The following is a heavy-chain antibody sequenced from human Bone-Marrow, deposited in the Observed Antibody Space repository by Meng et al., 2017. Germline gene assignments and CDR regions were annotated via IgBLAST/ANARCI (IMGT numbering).Heavy chain of an antibody. J-gene: IGHJ4*02. V-gene: IGHV4-34*09. CDR2: INHSGST. Sequence: SQTRSLTGAVYGGSFSGYYWSWIRQPPGKGLEWIGEINHSGSTNYNPSLKSRVTISVDTSKNQFSLKLSSVTAADTAVYYCARVGTMVRGTDYWGQGTLVTVSS. CDR1: GGSFSGYY. D-gene: IGHD3-10*01. CDR3: ARVGTMVRGTDY.